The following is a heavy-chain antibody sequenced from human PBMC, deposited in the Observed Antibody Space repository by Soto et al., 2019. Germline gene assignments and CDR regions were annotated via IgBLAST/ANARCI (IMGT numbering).Heavy chain of an antibody. Sequence: HPGGSLRLSCAASGFTFSSYWMSWVRQAPGKGLEWVANIKQDGSEKYYVDSVKGRFTISRDNAKNSLYLQMNSLRAEDTAVYYCARNGPDGLGITERITMVRGAEFDYWGQGTLVTVSS. J-gene: IGHJ4*02. CDR2: IKQDGSEK. CDR3: ARNGPDGLGITERITMVRGAEFDY. D-gene: IGHD3-10*01. CDR1: GFTFSSYW. V-gene: IGHV3-7*03.